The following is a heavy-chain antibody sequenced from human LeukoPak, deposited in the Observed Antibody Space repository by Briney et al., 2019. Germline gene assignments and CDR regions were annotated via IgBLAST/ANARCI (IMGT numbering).Heavy chain of an antibody. CDR2: IYTSGST. CDR3: ARDRPGHGYSSGWYYFDY. Sequence: KPSETLSLTCTVSGVSISSYYWSWIRQPAGKGLEWIGRIYTSGSTNYNPSLKSRVTMSVDTSKNQFSLKLSSVTAADTAVYYCARDRPGHGYSSGWYYFDYWGQGTLVTVSS. CDR1: GVSISSYY. D-gene: IGHD6-19*01. V-gene: IGHV4-4*07. J-gene: IGHJ4*02.